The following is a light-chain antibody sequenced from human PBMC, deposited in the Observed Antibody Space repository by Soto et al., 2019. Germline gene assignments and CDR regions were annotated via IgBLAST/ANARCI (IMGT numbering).Light chain of an antibody. CDR3: QQYDIWPRT. Sequence: EIVMTQSPATLSVSPGERATLSCRASQSVSSNLAWYQQKPGQAPRLIISGASTRATGIPARFSGSGSGTEFTLTISSLQSEDFGVYYCQQYDIWPRTFGQGTK. CDR1: QSVSSN. CDR2: GAS. J-gene: IGKJ2*01. V-gene: IGKV3-15*01.